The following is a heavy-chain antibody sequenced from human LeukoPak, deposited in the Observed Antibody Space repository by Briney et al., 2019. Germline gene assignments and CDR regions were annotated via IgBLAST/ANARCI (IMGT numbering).Heavy chain of an antibody. V-gene: IGHV4-38-2*01. J-gene: IGHJ4*02. CDR1: GYSISSDNY. CDR2: IYHSGST. D-gene: IGHD3-22*01. Sequence: SETLSLTCAVSGYSISSDNYWVWIRQPPGQGLEWTGGIYHSGSTYYNPSLKSRVAMSVDTSKNQFSLKLSSVTAADTAVYYCARAPRDSSSSNYMRRFDYWGKGTLVTVSS. CDR3: ARAPRDSSSSNYMRRFDY.